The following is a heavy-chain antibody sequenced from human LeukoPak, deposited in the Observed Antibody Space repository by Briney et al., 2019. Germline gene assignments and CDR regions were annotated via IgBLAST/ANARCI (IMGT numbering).Heavy chain of an antibody. CDR2: INPSGCST. D-gene: IGHD3-10*01. CDR3: ARARGQNDAFDI. J-gene: IGHJ3*02. CDR1: GYTFTSYY. Sequence: ASVKVSCKASGYTFTSYYMHWVRQAPGQGLEWMGIINPSGCSTSYAQKFQGRVTMTRDTSTSTVYMELSSLRSEDTAVYYCARARGQNDAFDIWGQGTMVTVSS. V-gene: IGHV1-46*01.